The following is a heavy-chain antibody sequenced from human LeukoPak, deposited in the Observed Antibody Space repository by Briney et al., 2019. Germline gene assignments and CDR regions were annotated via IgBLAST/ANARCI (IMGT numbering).Heavy chain of an antibody. CDR2: IYSGGST. CDR1: GFTVSSNY. J-gene: IGHJ4*02. Sequence: PGGSLRLSCAASGFTVSSNYMSWVRQAPGKGLEWVSVIYSGGSTYYADSVKGRFTISRDNSKNTLYLQMNSLRAEDTAVYYCASYYGSGSHYGDYWGQGTLVTVSS. D-gene: IGHD3-10*01. CDR3: ASYYGSGSHYGDY. V-gene: IGHV3-66*01.